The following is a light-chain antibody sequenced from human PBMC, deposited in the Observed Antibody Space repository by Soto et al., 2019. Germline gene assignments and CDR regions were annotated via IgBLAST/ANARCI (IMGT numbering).Light chain of an antibody. CDR3: HQFGSSPLT. J-gene: IGKJ4*01. Sequence: EIVLTQSPGTLSLSPGERATLSCRASQNVNSNHIAWYQQKPGQAPRLLIYGPSSRATGIPERFSGSGSGTDFTLTISRLEPEDFAVYFCHQFGSSPLTFGGGTKVDIK. CDR2: GPS. CDR1: QNVNSNH. V-gene: IGKV3-20*01.